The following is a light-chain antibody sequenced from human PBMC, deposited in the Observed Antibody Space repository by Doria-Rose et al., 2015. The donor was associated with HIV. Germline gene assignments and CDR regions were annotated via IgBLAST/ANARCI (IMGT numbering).Light chain of an antibody. CDR3: QQYGTSRGT. CDR2: DAS. CDR1: QRVKSSY. J-gene: IGKJ5*01. Sequence: TQSPGTLSLSPGERATLSCRASQRVKSSYLAWYQQKPGQAPRLLIYDASTRATGIPDRFSDSGSGTDFTLSISRLEPEDVAVYYCQQYGTSRGTFGHGTRLEIK. V-gene: IGKV3-20*01.